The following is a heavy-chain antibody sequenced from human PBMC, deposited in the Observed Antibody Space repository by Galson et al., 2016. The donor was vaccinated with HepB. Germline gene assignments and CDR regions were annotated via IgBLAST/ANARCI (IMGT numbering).Heavy chain of an antibody. CDR3: ARSGDGNWFET. CDR2: ISGYGGTT. Sequence: QSGAEVKKPGESLKISCKASGYTFTTFGIAWVRRAPGQGLEWMGWISGYGGTTHYAQNLQGRTTMTADTSTTTVHMELRSLRSDDTAMYYCARSGDGNWFETWGQGTLVTVSS. CDR1: GYTFTTFG. V-gene: IGHV1-18*04. D-gene: IGHD7-27*01. J-gene: IGHJ5*02.